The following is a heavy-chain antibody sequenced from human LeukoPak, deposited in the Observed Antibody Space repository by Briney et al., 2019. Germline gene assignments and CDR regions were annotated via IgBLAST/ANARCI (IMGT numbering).Heavy chain of an antibody. CDR1: GFTFSDYY. CDR3: ARTPRDCSSTSRYIFDY. V-gene: IGHV3-11*01. CDR2: ISSSGSTI. D-gene: IGHD2-2*02. Sequence: GGSLRLSCAASGFTFSDYYMSWIRQAPGKGLEWVSYISSSGSTIYYADSVKGRFAISRDNAKNSLYLQMNSLRAEDTAVYYCARTPRDCSSTSRYIFDYWGQGTLVTVSS. J-gene: IGHJ4*02.